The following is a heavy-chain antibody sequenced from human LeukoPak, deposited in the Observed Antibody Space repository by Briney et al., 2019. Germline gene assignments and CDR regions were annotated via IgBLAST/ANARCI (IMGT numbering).Heavy chain of an antibody. CDR2: ISGSGGST. V-gene: IGHV3-23*01. J-gene: IGHJ4*02. D-gene: IGHD5/OR15-5a*01. CDR1: GFTFSSHA. CDR3: ARDSLGMSTLDS. Sequence: GGSLRLSCAASGFTFSSHAMSWVRQAPGKGLEWVSAISGSGGSTYYADSVKGRFTISRDNSKNTLYLQMNSLRAEDTAVYYCARDSLGMSTLDSWGQGTLVTVSS.